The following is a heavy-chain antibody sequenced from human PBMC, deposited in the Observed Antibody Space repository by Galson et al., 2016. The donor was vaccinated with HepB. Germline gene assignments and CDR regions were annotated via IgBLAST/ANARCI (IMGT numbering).Heavy chain of an antibody. V-gene: IGHV3-23*01. CDR2: ISGSGFST. Sequence: SLRLSCAASGFTFNSCVMSWVRQAPGKGLEWISTISGSGFSTHYADSVKGRSTISGDNSKNTLYLQMNSLRAEDTAVYYCATTVNYYYATSGYPNAFDYWGQGTLVTVSS. J-gene: IGHJ4*02. D-gene: IGHD3-22*01. CDR1: GFTFNSCV. CDR3: ATTVNYYYATSGYPNAFDY.